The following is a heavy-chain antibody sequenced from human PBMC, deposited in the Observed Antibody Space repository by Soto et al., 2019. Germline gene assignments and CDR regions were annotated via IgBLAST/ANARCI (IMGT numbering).Heavy chain of an antibody. Sequence: PGGSLRLSCAASGFAFSGSSMYWVRQASGKGLEWVSAISGSGGSTYYADSVKGRFTISRDNSKNTLYLQMNSLRAEDTAVYYCAKNLSIHCSSGSCYSEDFYGMDVWGQGTTVTVSS. CDR1: GFAFSGSS. CDR3: AKNLSIHCSSGSCYSEDFYGMDV. CDR2: ISGSGGST. V-gene: IGHV3-23*01. J-gene: IGHJ6*02. D-gene: IGHD2-15*01.